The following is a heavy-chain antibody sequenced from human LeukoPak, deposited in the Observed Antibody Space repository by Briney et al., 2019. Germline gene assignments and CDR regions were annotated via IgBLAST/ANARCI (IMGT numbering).Heavy chain of an antibody. D-gene: IGHD3-22*01. CDR3: ARATGHYDSSGYPRGYFDY. J-gene: IGHJ4*02. Sequence: SETLSLTCTVSGGSISSYYWSWIRQPAGKGLEWIGRIYTSGSTNYNPSLKSRVTMSVDTSKNQFSLKLSSVTAADTAVYYCARATGHYDSSGYPRGYFDYWGQGTLVTVSS. CDR2: IYTSGST. CDR1: GGSISSYY. V-gene: IGHV4-4*07.